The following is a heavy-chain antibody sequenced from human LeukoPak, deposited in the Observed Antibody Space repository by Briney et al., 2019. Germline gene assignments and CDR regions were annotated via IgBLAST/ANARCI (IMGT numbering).Heavy chain of an antibody. V-gene: IGHV3-30*18. D-gene: IGHD2-2*01. Sequence: PGRSLRLSCAASGFTFSSYGMHWVRQAPGKGLEWVAVISYDGSNKYYADSVKGRFTISRDNSKNTLYLQMNSLRAEVTAVYYCAKSNREDIVVVPAALRDYYFDYWGQGTLVTVSS. CDR1: GFTFSSYG. J-gene: IGHJ4*02. CDR2: ISYDGSNK. CDR3: AKSNREDIVVVPAALRDYYFDY.